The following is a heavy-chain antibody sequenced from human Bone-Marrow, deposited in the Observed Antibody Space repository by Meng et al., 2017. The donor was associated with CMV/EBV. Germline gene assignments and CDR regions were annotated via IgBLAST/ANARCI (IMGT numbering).Heavy chain of an antibody. D-gene: IGHD3-10*01. J-gene: IGHJ4*02. CDR2: INHSGST. V-gene: IGHV4-34*01. Sequence: AADGGSFSGYYWSWIRQPPGKGLEWIGEINHSGSTNYNPSLKSRVTISVDTSKNQFSLKLSSVTAADTAVYYCARGAGRMVRGVINYWGQGTLVTVSS. CDR1: GGSFSGYY. CDR3: ARGAGRMVRGVINY.